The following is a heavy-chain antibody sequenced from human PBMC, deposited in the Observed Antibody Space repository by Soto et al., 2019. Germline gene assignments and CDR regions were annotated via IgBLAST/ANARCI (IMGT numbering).Heavy chain of an antibody. CDR2: INPSGGST. Sequence: GASVKVSCKASGYTFTSYYMHWARQAPGQALEWMGIINPSGGSTSYAQKFQGRVTMTRDTSTSTIYMELSSLRSEDTAVYYCAREVEWYYDILTGSGFDIWGQGTMVTVS. CDR1: GYTFTSYY. D-gene: IGHD3-9*01. V-gene: IGHV1-46*01. J-gene: IGHJ3*02. CDR3: AREVEWYYDILTGSGFDI.